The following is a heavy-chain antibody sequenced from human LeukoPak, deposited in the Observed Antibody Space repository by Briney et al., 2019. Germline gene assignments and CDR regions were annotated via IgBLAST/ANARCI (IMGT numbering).Heavy chain of an antibody. CDR1: GFTFSSYG. CDR2: ISGSGGST. CDR3: VGNLRYFDWFDP. J-gene: IGHJ5*02. V-gene: IGHV3-23*01. D-gene: IGHD3-9*01. Sequence: GGSLRLPCAASGFTFSSYGMSWVRQAPGKGLEWVSAISGSGGSTYYADSVKGRFTISRDNSKNTLYLQMNSLRAEDTAVYYCVGNLRYFDWFDPWGQGTLVTVSS.